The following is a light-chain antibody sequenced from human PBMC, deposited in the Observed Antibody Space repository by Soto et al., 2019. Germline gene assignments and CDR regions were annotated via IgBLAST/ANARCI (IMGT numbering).Light chain of an antibody. V-gene: IGKV3-15*01. J-gene: IGKJ1*01. CDR1: QSVSSN. CDR3: QQYNDWPTWT. CDR2: GAS. Sequence: DIVITQSPATLSVSPGERATLSCRASQSVSSNLAWYQQKPGQAPRLLIYGASTRATGIPARFSGSGSGTDFTLTINSLQSEDFVVYYCQQYNDWPTWTFGQGTKVDIK.